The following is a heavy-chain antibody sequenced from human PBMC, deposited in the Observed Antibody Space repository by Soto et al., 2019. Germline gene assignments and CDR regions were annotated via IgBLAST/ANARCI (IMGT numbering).Heavy chain of an antibody. V-gene: IGHV4-59*01. D-gene: IGHD6-6*01. CDR1: GGSISDFY. Sequence: PSETLSLTXTVSGGSISDFYWTWIRQSPGKGLEWIGYIYYTGRTDYNPSLASRLTISVDPSKTQLSLNLRSVSPADTAVYYCARLGGVAARTFDYWGPGTLVTVSS. CDR2: IYYTGRT. CDR3: ARLGGVAARTFDY. J-gene: IGHJ4*02.